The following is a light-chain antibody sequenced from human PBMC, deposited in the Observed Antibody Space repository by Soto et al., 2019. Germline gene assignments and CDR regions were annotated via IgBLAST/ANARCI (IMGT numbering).Light chain of an antibody. Sequence: QSALSQPPSASGSPGQSVTISCTGTSSDVGGYNYVSWYQQHPGKAPKLMIYEVSKRPSGVPDRFFGSKSGNTASLTVSGLQADDDSDYYCSSYAGSNTVVFGEGTKLTVL. V-gene: IGLV2-8*01. CDR3: SSYAGSNTVV. CDR2: EVS. CDR1: SSDVGGYNY. J-gene: IGLJ2*01.